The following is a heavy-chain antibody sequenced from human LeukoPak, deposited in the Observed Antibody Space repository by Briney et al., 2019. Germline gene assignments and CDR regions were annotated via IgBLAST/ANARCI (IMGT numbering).Heavy chain of an antibody. V-gene: IGHV1-2*02. J-gene: IGHJ3*02. Sequence: ASVKVSCKASGYTFTGYYMHWVRQAPGQGLEWMGWINPNSGGTNYAQKFQGRVTMTRDTSISTAYMELSRLRSDDTAVYYCARGGLYYVWDAFDIWGQGIMVTVSS. CDR2: INPNSGGT. CDR1: GYTFTGYY. D-gene: IGHD3-16*01. CDR3: ARGGLYYVWDAFDI.